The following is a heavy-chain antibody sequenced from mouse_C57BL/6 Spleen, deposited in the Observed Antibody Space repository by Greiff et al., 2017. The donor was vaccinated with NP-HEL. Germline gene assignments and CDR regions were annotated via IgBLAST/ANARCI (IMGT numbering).Heavy chain of an antibody. J-gene: IGHJ4*01. Sequence: EVHLVESGGDLVKPGGSLKLSCAASGFTFSSYGMSWVRQTPNKRLEWVATISSGGSYTYYPDSVKGRFTISRDNAKNTLYLQMSSLKSEDTAMYYWAKQNYYGSSYHYAMDYWGQGTSVTVSS. D-gene: IGHD1-1*01. CDR3: AKQNYYGSSYHYAMDY. CDR2: ISSGGSYT. V-gene: IGHV5-6*01. CDR1: GFTFSSYG.